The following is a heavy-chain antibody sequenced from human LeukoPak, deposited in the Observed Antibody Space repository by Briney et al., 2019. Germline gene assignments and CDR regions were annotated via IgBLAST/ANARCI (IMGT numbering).Heavy chain of an antibody. J-gene: IGHJ4*02. V-gene: IGHV3-53*01. CDR1: GFTVSNNY. CDR2: IHSGGTT. CDR3: AKGVRFLDWWILDY. D-gene: IGHD3-9*01. Sequence: GGSLRLSCAASGFTVSNNYMSWVRQAPGKGLEWVSVIHSGGTTNYADSVQGRFTISRDNSKTTVYLHMNSLRAEDTAVYYCAKGVRFLDWWILDYWGQGSLVTVSS.